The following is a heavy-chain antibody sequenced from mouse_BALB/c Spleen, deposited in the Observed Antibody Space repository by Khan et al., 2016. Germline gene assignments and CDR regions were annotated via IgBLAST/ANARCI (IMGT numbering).Heavy chain of an antibody. D-gene: IGHD2-1*01. V-gene: IGHV14-4*02. CDR2: IDPESGDT. CDR1: AFNIKDYY. CDR3: NAIYYCNYIYCDY. J-gene: IGHJ2*01. Sequence: VQLQQSGAELVRSGASVKLSCTASAFNIKDYYIHWVKQRPEQGLEWIGWIDPESGDTEYVSKFQGKATVTAATSSNSANLQHISLTSEDSAVYYCNAIYYCNYIYCDYWGQCTTLTVSS.